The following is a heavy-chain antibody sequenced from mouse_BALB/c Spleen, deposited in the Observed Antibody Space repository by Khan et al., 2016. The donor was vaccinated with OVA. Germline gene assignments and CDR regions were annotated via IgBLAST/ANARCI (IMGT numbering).Heavy chain of an antibody. Sequence: VQLQESGAELAKPGASVKMSCKASGYTFTSYWMHWIKQRPGQGLEWIGYINPTSGYTDYNQKFKDKATLTADKSSSTAYMQLSSLTSDDSAVSYCARDRIDYWGQGTALTVSS. V-gene: IGHV1-7*01. J-gene: IGHJ2*01. CDR2: INPTSGYT. CDR1: GYTFTSYW. CDR3: ARDRIDY.